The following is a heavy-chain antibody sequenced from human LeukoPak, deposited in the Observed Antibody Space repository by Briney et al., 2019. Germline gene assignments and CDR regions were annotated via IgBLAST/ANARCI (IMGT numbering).Heavy chain of an antibody. V-gene: IGHV1-69*06. CDR2: IIPIFGTA. Sequence: APVKVSFKASGGTFSSYAISWVRQAPGQGLEWMGRIIPIFGTANYAQKFQGRVTITADKSTSTAYMELSSLRSEDTAVHYCAREGGYCSGGSCGRGEDWFDPWGQGTLVTVSS. D-gene: IGHD2-15*01. CDR1: GGTFSSYA. J-gene: IGHJ5*02. CDR3: AREGGYCSGGSCGRGEDWFDP.